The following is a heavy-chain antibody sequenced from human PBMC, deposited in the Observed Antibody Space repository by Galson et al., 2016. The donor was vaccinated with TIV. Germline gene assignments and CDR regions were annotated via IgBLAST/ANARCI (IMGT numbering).Heavy chain of an antibody. J-gene: IGHJ4*02. CDR3: APGVSAASTGVN. CDR2: INQDGSDS. CDR1: GFMFSSDW. Sequence: ILSCAASGFMFSSDWMTWVRQAPGKGLEWVASINQDGSDSPYVDSVKGRFTISRDNAKKSLFLQMNGLRGEDTGVYYCAPGVSAASTGVNWGQGTLVTASS. D-gene: IGHD6-13*01. V-gene: IGHV3-7*01.